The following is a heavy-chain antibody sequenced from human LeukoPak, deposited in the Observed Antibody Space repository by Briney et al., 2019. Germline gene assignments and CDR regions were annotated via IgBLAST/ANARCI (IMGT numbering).Heavy chain of an antibody. V-gene: IGHV4-59*01. D-gene: IGHD1-7*01. J-gene: IGHJ5*02. CDR2: IYYSGST. CDR3: ARVVRITGTIWFDP. CDR1: GGSISSYY. Sequence: PSETLSLTCTVSGGSISSYYWSWIRQPPGKGLEWIGYIYYSGSTNYNPSFKSRVTISVDTSKNQFSLKLSSVTAADTAVYYCARVVRITGTIWFDPWGQGTLVTVSS.